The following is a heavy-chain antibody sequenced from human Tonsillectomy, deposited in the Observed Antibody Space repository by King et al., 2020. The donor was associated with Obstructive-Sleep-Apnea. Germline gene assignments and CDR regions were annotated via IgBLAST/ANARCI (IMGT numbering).Heavy chain of an antibody. Sequence: VQLVESGGGLVQPGGSLRLSCAASGFTFSSYDMHWVRQATGKGLEWVSAIGTAGDTYYPGSVKGRFTISRENAKNSLYLQMNSLRAGDTAVYYCARGRPYSGYELDAFDIWGQGTMVTVSS. CDR2: IGTAGDT. J-gene: IGHJ3*02. V-gene: IGHV3-13*01. CDR1: GFTFSSYD. D-gene: IGHD5-12*01. CDR3: ARGRPYSGYELDAFDI.